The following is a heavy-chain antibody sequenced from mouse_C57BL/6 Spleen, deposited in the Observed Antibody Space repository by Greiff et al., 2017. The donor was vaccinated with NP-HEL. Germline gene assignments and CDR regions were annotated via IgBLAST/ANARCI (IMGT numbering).Heavy chain of an antibody. D-gene: IGHD2-4*01. CDR3: ARGGGLRQGDY. CDR1: GYTFTSYW. J-gene: IGHJ2*01. Sequence: VQLQQPGAELVRPGSSVKLSCKASGYTFTSYWMDWVKQRPGQGLEWIGNIYPSDSETHYNQKFKDKATLTVDKSSSTAYMQLSSLTSEDSAVYYCARGGGLRQGDYWGQGTTLTVSS. V-gene: IGHV1-61*01. CDR2: IYPSDSET.